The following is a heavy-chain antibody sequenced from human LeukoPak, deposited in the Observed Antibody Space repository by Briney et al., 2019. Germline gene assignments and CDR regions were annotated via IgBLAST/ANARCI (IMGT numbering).Heavy chain of an antibody. CDR1: GGSIRTYY. V-gene: IGHV4-59*01. CDR3: ATLVSGFFDY. D-gene: IGHD5-12*01. J-gene: IGHJ4*02. Sequence: SETLSLTCTVSGGSIRTYYWSWIRQPPGKGLEWLGYIYYSGSTNYNPSLKSRVTISVDTSKNQFSLNLSSVTAADTAVYYCATLVSGFFDYWGQGTLVTVSS. CDR2: IYYSGST.